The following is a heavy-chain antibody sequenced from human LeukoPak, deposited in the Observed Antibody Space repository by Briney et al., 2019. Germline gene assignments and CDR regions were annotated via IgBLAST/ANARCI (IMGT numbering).Heavy chain of an antibody. CDR2: INHSGST. CDR1: GGSFSGYY. D-gene: IGHD2-2*01. J-gene: IGHJ4*02. V-gene: IGHV4-34*01. CDR3: ASFNPQGYCSSTSCSPFDY. Sequence: SETLSLTWAVYGGSFSGYYWSWIRHPPGKGLEWIGEINHSGSTNYNPSLKSRVTISVDTSKNQFSLKLSSVTAADTAVYYCASFNPQGYCSSTSCSPFDYWGQGTLVTVSS.